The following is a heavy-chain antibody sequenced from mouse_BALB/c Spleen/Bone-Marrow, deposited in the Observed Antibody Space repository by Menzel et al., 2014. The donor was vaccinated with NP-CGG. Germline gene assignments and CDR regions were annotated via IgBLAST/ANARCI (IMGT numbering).Heavy chain of an antibody. CDR1: GFTFSNYW. CDR3: TVPFGPGFDY. Sequence: EVKVVESGGGLVQPGGSMKLSCVASGFTFSNYWMNWVRQSPEKGLEWVAEIRLKSNNYATHYAESVKGRFTISRDDSKSSVYLQMNNLRAEDTGIYYFTVPFGPGFDYWGQGTTLTVSS. J-gene: IGHJ2*01. CDR2: IRLKSNNYAT. V-gene: IGHV6-6*02.